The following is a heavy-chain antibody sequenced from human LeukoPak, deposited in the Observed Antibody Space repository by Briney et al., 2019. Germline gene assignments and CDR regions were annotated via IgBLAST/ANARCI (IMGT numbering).Heavy chain of an antibody. V-gene: IGHV4-34*01. Sequence: PSETLSLTCAVYGGSFSGYYWSWIRQPPGKGLEWIGEINHSGSTNYNPSLKSRVTISVDTSKNQFSLKLSSVTAADTAVYYCARRKFRAGYYGSGSIPHPDYWGQGTLVTVSS. D-gene: IGHD3-10*01. J-gene: IGHJ4*02. CDR1: GGSFSGYY. CDR2: INHSGST. CDR3: ARRKFRAGYYGSGSIPHPDY.